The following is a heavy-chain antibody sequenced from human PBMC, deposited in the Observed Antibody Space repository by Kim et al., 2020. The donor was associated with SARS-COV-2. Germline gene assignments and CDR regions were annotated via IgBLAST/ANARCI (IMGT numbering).Heavy chain of an antibody. CDR3: ARNPYDFWSGYPLYYYYGMDV. CDR2: IWYDGSNK. J-gene: IGHJ6*02. D-gene: IGHD3-3*01. Sequence: GGSLRLSCAASGFTFSSYGMHWVRQAPGKGLEWVAVIWYDGSNKYYADSVKGRFTISRDNSKNTLYLQMNSLRAEDTAVYYCARNPYDFWSGYPLYYYYGMDVWGQGTTVTVSS. CDR1: GFTFSSYG. V-gene: IGHV3-33*01.